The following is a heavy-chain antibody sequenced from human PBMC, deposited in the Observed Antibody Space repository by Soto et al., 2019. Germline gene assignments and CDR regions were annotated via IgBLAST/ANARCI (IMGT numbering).Heavy chain of an antibody. J-gene: IGHJ4*02. D-gene: IGHD5-18*01. Sequence: EVQLVESGGGLVKPGGSLKLSCAASGFTFSTYNMNWVRQAPAEGLEWVSSISSSSTYIYYADSVKARLTISRDNAKNSLYLRMNRLRAEDSAVYYCARCGIRDPWMHWAEGTLVTFSS. CDR2: ISSSSTYI. CDR1: GFTFSTYN. CDR3: ARCGIRDPWMH. V-gene: IGHV3-21*01.